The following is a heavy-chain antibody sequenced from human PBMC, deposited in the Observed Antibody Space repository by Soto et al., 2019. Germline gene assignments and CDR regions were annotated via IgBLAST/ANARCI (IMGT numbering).Heavy chain of an antibody. J-gene: IGHJ4*02. CDR3: ARGPTGWFGYDY. Sequence: DVQLVESGGGLVQPGGSLRLSCAASGFTFSSSWMHWVRQAPGKGLVWVSRINSGASTTNYADSVKGRFTISRDNAKNTLYLHMDSLTADDTAFYYCARGPTGWFGYDYWCQGTLVTFSS. D-gene: IGHD3-10*01. CDR2: INSGASTT. V-gene: IGHV3-74*01. CDR1: GFTFSSSW.